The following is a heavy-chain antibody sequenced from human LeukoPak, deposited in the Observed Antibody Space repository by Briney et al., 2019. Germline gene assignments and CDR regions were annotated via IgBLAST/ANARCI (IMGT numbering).Heavy chain of an antibody. CDR2: IYYSGST. CDR3: ARAVSVVPAQYYFDY. V-gene: IGHV4-59*12. Sequence: SETLSLTCTVSDGSISSYYWSWIRQPPGKGLEWIGYIYYSGSTNYNPSLKSRVTISVDTSKNQFSLKLSSVTAADTAVYYCARAVSVVPAQYYFDYWGQGTLVTVSS. CDR1: DGSISSYY. J-gene: IGHJ4*02. D-gene: IGHD2-2*01.